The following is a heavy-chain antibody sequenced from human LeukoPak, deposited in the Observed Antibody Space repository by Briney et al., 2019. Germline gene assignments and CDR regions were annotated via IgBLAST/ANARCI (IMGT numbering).Heavy chain of an antibody. Sequence: SETLSLTCAVYGGSSSGYYWSWIRQPPGKGLEWIGEINHSGSTNYNPSLKSRVTISVDTSKNQFSLKLSSVTAADTAVYYCARGSSSPPFDYWGQGTLVTVSS. V-gene: IGHV4-34*01. D-gene: IGHD6-6*01. CDR3: ARGSSSPPFDY. CDR2: INHSGST. CDR1: GGSSSGYY. J-gene: IGHJ4*02.